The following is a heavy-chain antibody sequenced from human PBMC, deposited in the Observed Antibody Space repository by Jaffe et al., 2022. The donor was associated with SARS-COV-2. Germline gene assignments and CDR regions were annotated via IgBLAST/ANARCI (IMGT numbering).Heavy chain of an antibody. J-gene: IGHJ3*02. D-gene: IGHD3-22*01. CDR3: ARDSYDSSANYYDHTFDI. V-gene: IGHV4-59*01. CDR1: GGSIRTYY. CDR2: NHYSGST. Sequence: QVQLQESGPGLVKPSETLSLTCTVSGGSIRTYYWSWIRQPPGRGLEWIGYNHYSGSTNYNPSLKSRVTISVDTSKNQFSLKLSSVTAADTAVYYCARDSYDSSANYYDHTFDIWGQGTMVTVSS.